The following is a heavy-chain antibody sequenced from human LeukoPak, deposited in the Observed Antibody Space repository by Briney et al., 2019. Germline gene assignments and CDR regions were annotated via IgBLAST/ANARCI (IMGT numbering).Heavy chain of an antibody. CDR3: AKDQGRGYTYGLYYFDY. Sequence: ASVKVSCKASGYTFTGYYMHWVRQAPGQGLELMGWINPNTGDTNYAQKFQGRVTMTRDTSSSTAYMELSRLRSDDTAMYYCAKDQGRGYTYGLYYFDYWGQGTLVTVSS. J-gene: IGHJ4*02. V-gene: IGHV1-2*02. CDR1: GYTFTGYY. CDR2: INPNTGDT. D-gene: IGHD5-18*01.